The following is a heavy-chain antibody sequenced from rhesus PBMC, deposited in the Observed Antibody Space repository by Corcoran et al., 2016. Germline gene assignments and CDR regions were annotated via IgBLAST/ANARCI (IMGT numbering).Heavy chain of an antibody. CDR2: VSYSGGST. V-gene: IGHV3S18*01. J-gene: IGHJ5-2*02. Sequence: EVQLVESGGGLTKPGGSRRLSCAASGFSFMYYYMYGVRQAPGKGLEWVSGVSYSGGSTYYADSVKGRFSISRENAKNTLYLQMDSLRPEDTAVYYCARGLNSLDVWGRGLLVTVSS. CDR1: GFSFMYYY. CDR3: ARGLNSLDV.